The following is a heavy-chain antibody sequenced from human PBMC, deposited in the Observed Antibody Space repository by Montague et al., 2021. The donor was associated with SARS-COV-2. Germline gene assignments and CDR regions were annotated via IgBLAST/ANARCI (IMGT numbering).Heavy chain of an antibody. J-gene: IGHJ3*02. D-gene: IGHD3-9*01. CDR1: GGSITSYY. V-gene: IGHV4-59*01. CDR3: AGTGLGAYDILTGYTVNAFDM. Sequence: SETLSLTCTVSGGSITSYYWTWIRQPPGKGLEWVGRIYYSGSTNYNPSLKSRVTISVDTSKNQCSLKLSAVTAADTAVYYCAGTGLGAYDILTGYTVNAFDMWGQGTMVTVSS. CDR2: IYYSGST.